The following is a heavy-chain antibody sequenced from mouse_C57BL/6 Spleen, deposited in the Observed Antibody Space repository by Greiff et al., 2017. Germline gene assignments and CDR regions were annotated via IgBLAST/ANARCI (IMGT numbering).Heavy chain of an antibody. J-gene: IGHJ2*01. CDR2: IFPGSGST. CDR3: ARNHYYGSSYDYFDY. CDR1: GYTFTDYY. V-gene: IGHV1-75*01. Sequence: QVQLQQSGPELVKPGASVKISCKASGYTFTDYYINWVKQRPGQGLEWIGWIFPGSGSTYYNEKFKGKATLTVDKSSRTAYMLLSSLTSEDSAVYFCARNHYYGSSYDYFDYWGQGTTLTVSS. D-gene: IGHD1-1*01.